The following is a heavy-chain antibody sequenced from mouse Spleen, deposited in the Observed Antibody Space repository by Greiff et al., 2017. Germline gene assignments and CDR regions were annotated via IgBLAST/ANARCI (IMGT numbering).Heavy chain of an antibody. CDR1: GYTFTSYW. Sequence: QVQLQQSGAELVKPGASVKMSCKASGYTFTSYWITWVKQRPGQGLEWIGDIYPGSGSTNYNEKFKSKATLTVDTSSSTAYMQLSSLTSEDSAVYYCAREGDGSPRAMDYWGQGTSVTVSS. D-gene: IGHD1-1*02. CDR2: IYPGSGST. V-gene: IGHV1-55*01. J-gene: IGHJ4*01. CDR3: AREGDGSPRAMDY.